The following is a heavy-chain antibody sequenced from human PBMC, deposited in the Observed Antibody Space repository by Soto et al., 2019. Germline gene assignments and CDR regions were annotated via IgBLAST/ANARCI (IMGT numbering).Heavy chain of an antibody. J-gene: IGHJ6*02. Sequence: QVQLQESGPGLVKPSQTLSLTCTVSGGSISSGGYYWSWIRQHPGKGLEWIGYIYYSGSTYYNPSRTSRVTSAVDTSKTPFSLKLRAVTAADTAVYYCAKMTTVRNYGMDVWGQGTTVTVSS. CDR3: AKMTTVRNYGMDV. V-gene: IGHV4-31*03. CDR1: GGSISSGGYY. CDR2: IYYSGST. D-gene: IGHD4-17*01.